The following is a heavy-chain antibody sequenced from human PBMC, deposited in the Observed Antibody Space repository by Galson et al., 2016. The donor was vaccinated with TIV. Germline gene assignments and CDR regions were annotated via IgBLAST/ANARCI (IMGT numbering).Heavy chain of an antibody. D-gene: IGHD7-27*01. CDR3: ARGDGDRHYYKYYVLDV. Sequence: SVKVSCKASGDTFTSYTINWVRQAPGQGLEWMGRIVPMIDITNYAPNFQDRVTITGDKSTSTAYMELKSLRSEDTAIYYCARGDGDRHYYKYYVLDVWGQGTMLTVSS. CDR1: GDTFTSYT. J-gene: IGHJ6*02. CDR2: IVPMIDIT. V-gene: IGHV1-69*02.